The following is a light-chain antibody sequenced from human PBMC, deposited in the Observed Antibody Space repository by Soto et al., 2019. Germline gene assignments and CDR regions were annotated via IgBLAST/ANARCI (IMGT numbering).Light chain of an antibody. CDR2: LNSDGSH. CDR1: SGHSSYA. V-gene: IGLV4-69*01. CDR3: QTWGTGNWV. Sequence: QLVLTQSPSASASLGASVKLTCTLSSGHSSYAIAWHQQQPEKGPQYLMKLNSDGSHNKGDGIPDRFSGSSSGTERYLTISSLQSEDEADYYCQTWGTGNWVFGGGTKLTVL. J-gene: IGLJ3*02.